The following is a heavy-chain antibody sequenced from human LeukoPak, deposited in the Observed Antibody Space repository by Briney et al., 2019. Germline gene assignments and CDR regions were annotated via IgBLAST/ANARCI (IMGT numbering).Heavy chain of an antibody. CDR1: GFTFSSYA. D-gene: IGHD2-2*01. J-gene: IGHJ6*02. CDR2: ISGSGGST. Sequence: PGGSLRLSCAASGFTFSSYAMSWVRQAPGKGLEWASAISGSGGSTYYADSVKGRFTISRDNSKNTLYLQMNSLRAEDTAVYYCAKGVRVCSSTSCLPLKYDDYGMDVWGQGTTVTVSS. CDR3: AKGVRVCSSTSCLPLKYDDYGMDV. V-gene: IGHV3-23*01.